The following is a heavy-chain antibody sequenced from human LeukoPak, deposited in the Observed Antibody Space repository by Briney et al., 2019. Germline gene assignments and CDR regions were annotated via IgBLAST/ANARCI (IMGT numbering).Heavy chain of an antibody. CDR2: IIRDGSFT. D-gene: IGHD2-21*02. J-gene: IGHJ5*02. V-gene: IGHV3-74*01. Sequence: GGSLRLSCAASGFTFRSYWMHWVRQAPGKGLEWVSRIIRDGSFTNYADSVKGRFTISRDNAKNTLYLHMSSLRAEDTAVYFCLRDGDDFNFDDWGKGSMVTVSS. CDR1: GFTFRSYW. CDR3: LRDGDDFNFDD.